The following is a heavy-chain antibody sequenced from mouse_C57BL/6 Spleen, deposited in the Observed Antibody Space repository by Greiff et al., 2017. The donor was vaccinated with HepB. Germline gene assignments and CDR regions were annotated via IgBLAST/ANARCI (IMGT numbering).Heavy chain of an antibody. Sequence: VKLMESDAELVKPGASVKISCKVSGYTFTDHTIHWMKQRPEQGLEWIGYIYPRDGSTKYNEKFKGKATLTADKSSSTAYMQLNSLTSEDSAVYFCARRGYGSSSYWYFDVWGTGTTVTVSS. J-gene: IGHJ1*03. CDR2: IYPRDGST. CDR1: GYTFTDHT. CDR3: ARRGYGSSSYWYFDV. V-gene: IGHV1-78*01. D-gene: IGHD1-1*01.